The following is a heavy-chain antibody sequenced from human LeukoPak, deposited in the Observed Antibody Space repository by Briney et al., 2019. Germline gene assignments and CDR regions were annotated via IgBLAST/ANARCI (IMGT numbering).Heavy chain of an antibody. CDR3: ARGADYDILTGFDY. Sequence: PAETLSLTCTVSVGSISSYYWSWIRQPPGKGLEWIGYIYYSGSTNYNPSLKSRVTISVDTSKNQFSLKLSSVTAADTAVYYCARGADYDILTGFDYWGQGTLVTVSS. J-gene: IGHJ4*02. CDR1: VGSISSYY. D-gene: IGHD3-9*01. CDR2: IYYSGST. V-gene: IGHV4-59*01.